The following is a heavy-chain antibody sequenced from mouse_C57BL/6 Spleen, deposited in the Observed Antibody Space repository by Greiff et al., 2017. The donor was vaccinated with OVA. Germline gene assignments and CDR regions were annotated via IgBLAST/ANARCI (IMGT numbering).Heavy chain of an antibody. D-gene: IGHD4-1*01. V-gene: IGHV1-26*01. J-gene: IGHJ3*01. Sequence: VQLQQSGPELVKPGASVKISCKASGYTFTDYYMNWVKQSHGKSLEWIGDINPNNGGTSYNQKFKGKATLTVDKSSSTAYMELHSLTSEDSAVYYCARELGEGFAYWGQGTLVTVSA. CDR1: GYTFTDYY. CDR2: INPNNGGT. CDR3: ARELGEGFAY.